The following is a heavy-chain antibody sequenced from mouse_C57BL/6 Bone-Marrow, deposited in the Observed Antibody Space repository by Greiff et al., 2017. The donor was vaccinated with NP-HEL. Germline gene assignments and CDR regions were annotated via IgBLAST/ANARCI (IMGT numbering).Heavy chain of an antibody. J-gene: IGHJ2*01. CDR1: GFNIKDYY. D-gene: IGHD1-1*01. CDR2: IDPEDGET. CDR3: ASEIGSSYVWYYFDY. Sequence: EVQLQQSGAELVKPGASVKLSCTASGFNIKDYYMHWVKQRTEQGLEWIGRIDPEDGETKYAPKFQGKATITADTSSNTAYLQLRSLTSEDTAVYYCASEIGSSYVWYYFDYWGQGTTLTVSS. V-gene: IGHV14-2*01.